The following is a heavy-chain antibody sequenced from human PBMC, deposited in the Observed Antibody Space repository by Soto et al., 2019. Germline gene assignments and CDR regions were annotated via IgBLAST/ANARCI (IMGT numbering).Heavy chain of an antibody. CDR1: GFTFSSNG. CDR2: ISASGGST. Sequence: LRLSCAASGFTFSSNGMSWVRQAPGKGLEWVSGISASGGSTYYADSVKGRFTISRDNSKNTLYVQMNSLRAEDTAVYYCAKATTGLKYFDYWGPGTLVTVSS. D-gene: IGHD1-26*01. CDR3: AKATTGLKYFDY. J-gene: IGHJ4*02. V-gene: IGHV3-23*01.